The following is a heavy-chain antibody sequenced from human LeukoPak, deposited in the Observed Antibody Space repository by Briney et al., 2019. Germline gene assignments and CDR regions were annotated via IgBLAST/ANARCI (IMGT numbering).Heavy chain of an antibody. V-gene: IGHV3-74*01. CDR3: TSIPGD. CDR1: GFTFSSYW. D-gene: IGHD7-27*01. J-gene: IGHJ4*02. CDR2: INSDGSST. Sequence: PGGSLRLSCAASGFTFSSYWMHWVRQAPGKGLVWVSRINSDGSSTSHADSVRGRFTVSRDNAKNTLYLQMNSLRAEDTAVYYCTSIPGDWGQGTLVTVSS.